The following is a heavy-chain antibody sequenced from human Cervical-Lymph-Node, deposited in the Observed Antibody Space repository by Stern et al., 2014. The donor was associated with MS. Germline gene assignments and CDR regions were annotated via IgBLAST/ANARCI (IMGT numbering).Heavy chain of an antibody. CDR2: IHDSGST. V-gene: IGHV4-61*02. CDR3: ATTRWDLFTWNWFDP. Sequence: VQLVESGPGLVKPSQTLSLTCTVSGGSISSSGYYWSWIRQPADKGLEWIGRIHDSGSTYYNPSLKSRVTISMDNDKNHFSLKLPFVTAADTAVYYCATTRWDLFTWNWFDPWGQGTLVTVSS. J-gene: IGHJ5*02. CDR1: GGSISSSGYY. D-gene: IGHD1-26*01.